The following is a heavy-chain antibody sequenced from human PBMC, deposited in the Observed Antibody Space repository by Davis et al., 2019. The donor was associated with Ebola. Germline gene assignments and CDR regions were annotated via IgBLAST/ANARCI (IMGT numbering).Heavy chain of an antibody. CDR2: ISAYNGNT. V-gene: IGHV1-18*04. CDR3: ARTHGDSYYFDY. D-gene: IGHD2-21*01. CDR1: GYTFTSYG. Sequence: ASVKVSCKASGYTFTSYGISWVRQAPGQGLEWMGWISAYNGNTNYAQKFQGRVTMTRDTSISTAYMELSSLRSEDTAVYYCARTHGDSYYFDYWGQGTLVTVSS. J-gene: IGHJ4*02.